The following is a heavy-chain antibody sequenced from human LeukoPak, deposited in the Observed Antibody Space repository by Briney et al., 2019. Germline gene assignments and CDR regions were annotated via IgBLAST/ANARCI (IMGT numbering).Heavy chain of an antibody. CDR3: ARPYYYDSRIDP. CDR2: MYYSGST. J-gene: IGHJ5*02. Sequence: SETLSLTCTVSGGSISSGGYYWSWIRQHPGKGLVWIAYMYYSGSTYYNPSLKSRVTMSADTSKNQLSLKLSSVTAADTAVYYCARPYYYDSRIDPWGQGILVTVSS. CDR1: GGSISSGGYY. V-gene: IGHV4-30-4*08. D-gene: IGHD3-22*01.